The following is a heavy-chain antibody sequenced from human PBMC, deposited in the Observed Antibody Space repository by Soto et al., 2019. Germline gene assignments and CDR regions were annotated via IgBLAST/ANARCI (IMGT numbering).Heavy chain of an antibody. CDR2: IYYSGST. Sequence: QVQLQESGPGLVKPSETLSLTCTVSGGSISHYYWSWIRQPPGAGLEWLGYIYYSGSTNYNPSLRNRVIISVDTSKNQFSLRLSSVTAADTAVYYCARGTYFYSFDHWGQGTLVTVSP. J-gene: IGHJ4*02. D-gene: IGHD1-7*01. CDR1: GGSISHYY. V-gene: IGHV4-59*01. CDR3: ARGTYFYSFDH.